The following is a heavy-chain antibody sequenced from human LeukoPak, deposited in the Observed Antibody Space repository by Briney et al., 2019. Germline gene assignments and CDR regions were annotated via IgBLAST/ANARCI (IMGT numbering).Heavy chain of an antibody. CDR1: GFTFSSYS. D-gene: IGHD2-8*01. J-gene: IGHJ4*02. CDR3: AKEGSVCRNGICRYFDY. CDR2: ISSSSSYI. V-gene: IGHV3-21*04. Sequence: GGSLRLSCAASGFTFSSYSMNWVRQAPGKGPEWVSSISSSSSYIYYADSVKGRFTISRDNAKNSLYLQMNSLKPGDTALYFCAKEGSVCRNGICRYFDYRGQGPPVTVSS.